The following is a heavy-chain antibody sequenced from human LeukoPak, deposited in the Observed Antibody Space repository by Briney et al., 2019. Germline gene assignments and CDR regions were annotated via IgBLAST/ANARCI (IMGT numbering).Heavy chain of an antibody. CDR3: AKDLGSSGWYIDY. CDR2: ISSSSSTI. CDR1: GFTFSSYS. D-gene: IGHD6-19*01. Sequence: GGPLRLSCAASGFTFSSYSMNWVRQAPGKGLEWVSYISSSSSTIYYADSVKGRFTISRDNAKNSLYLQMNSLRAEDTAVYYCAKDLGSSGWYIDYWGQGTLVTVSS. V-gene: IGHV3-48*01. J-gene: IGHJ4*02.